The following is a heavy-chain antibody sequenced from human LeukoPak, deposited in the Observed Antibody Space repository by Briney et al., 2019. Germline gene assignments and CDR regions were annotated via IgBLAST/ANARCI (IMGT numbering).Heavy chain of an antibody. CDR3: ARDAPVYYYYYYMDV. V-gene: IGHV4-34*01. CDR1: GGSFSGYY. D-gene: IGHD2-2*01. CDR2: INHSGST. Sequence: SETLSLTCAVYGGSFSGYYWSWIRQPPGKGLEWIGDINHSGSTNYNPSLKSRVTISVDTSKNQFSLKLSSVTAADTAVYYCARDAPVYYYYYYMDVWGKGTTVTVSS. J-gene: IGHJ6*03.